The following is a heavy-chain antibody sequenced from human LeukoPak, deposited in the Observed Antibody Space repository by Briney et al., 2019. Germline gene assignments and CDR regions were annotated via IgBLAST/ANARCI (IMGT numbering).Heavy chain of an antibody. J-gene: IGHJ4*02. CDR2: TYYSGST. Sequence: PSQTLSLTCTVSGGSISSGGYYWSWIRQHPGKGLEWIGYTYYSGSTYYNPSLKSRVTISVDTSKNQFSLKLSSVTAADTAVYYCARGYCSGGSCYSVRPHFDYWGQGTLVTVSS. CDR3: ARGYCSGGSCYSVRPHFDY. D-gene: IGHD2-15*01. CDR1: GGSISSGGYY. V-gene: IGHV4-31*03.